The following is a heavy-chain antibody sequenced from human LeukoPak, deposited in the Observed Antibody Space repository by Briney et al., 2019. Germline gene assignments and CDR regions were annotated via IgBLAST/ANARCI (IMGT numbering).Heavy chain of an antibody. CDR3: ARDRAMVRGVIKRDY. CDR1: GGSFSGYY. Sequence: SETLSLTCAVYGGSFSGYYWSWIRQPPGKGLEWIGEINHSGSTNYNPSLKSRVTISVDTSKNQFSLKLSSVTAADTAVYYCARDRAMVRGVIKRDYWGQRTLVTVSS. V-gene: IGHV4-34*01. D-gene: IGHD3-10*01. J-gene: IGHJ4*02. CDR2: INHSGST.